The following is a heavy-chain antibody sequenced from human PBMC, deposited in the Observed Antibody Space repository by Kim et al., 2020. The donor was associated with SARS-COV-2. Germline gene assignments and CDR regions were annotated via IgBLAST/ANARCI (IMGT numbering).Heavy chain of an antibody. CDR2: ISYDEKNK. Sequence: GGSLRLSCAASGFTFNNYGMHWVRQAPGKGLEWVAVISYDEKNKYYVDSVKGRFTISRDNSKNTVYLQMNSLRAEDTAVYYCATVEYYHSPYYYGMDVWGQGTTVTVSS. V-gene: IGHV3-30*03. CDR1: GFTFNNYG. CDR3: ATVEYYHSPYYYGMDV. J-gene: IGHJ6*01. D-gene: IGHD1-26*01.